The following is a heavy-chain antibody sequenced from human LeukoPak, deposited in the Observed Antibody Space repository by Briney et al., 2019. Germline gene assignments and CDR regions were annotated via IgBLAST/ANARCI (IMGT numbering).Heavy chain of an antibody. V-gene: IGHV3-64*01. CDR3: VRYGSGSYYHY. D-gene: IGHD3-10*01. Sequence: GGSLRVSFAASGFIFSDYAMHWVRQAPGKGLEYVSAISSDGGGTYYVNSVKGRFTISRDNSKNKLYLQMGSLRAEDMAVYYCVRYGSGSYYHYWGQGTLVTVSS. J-gene: IGHJ4*02. CDR1: GFIFSDYA. CDR2: ISSDGGGT.